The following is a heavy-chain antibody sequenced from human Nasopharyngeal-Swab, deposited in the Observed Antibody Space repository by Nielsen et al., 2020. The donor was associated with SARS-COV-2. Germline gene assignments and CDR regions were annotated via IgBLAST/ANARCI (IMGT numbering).Heavy chain of an antibody. CDR2: ISGSGGST. CDR3: AKSGLRFLEWLLYLDY. J-gene: IGHJ4*02. D-gene: IGHD3-3*01. V-gene: IGHV3-23*01. Sequence: WIRQPPGKGLEWVSAISGSGGSTYYADSVKGRFTISRDSSKNTLYLQMNSLRAEDTAVYYCAKSGLRFLEWLLYLDYWGQGTLVTVSS.